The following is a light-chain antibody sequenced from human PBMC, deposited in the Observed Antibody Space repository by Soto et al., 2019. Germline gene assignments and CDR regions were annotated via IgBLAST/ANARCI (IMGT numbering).Light chain of an antibody. CDR3: QQYSSYWT. CDR1: QSISSW. J-gene: IGKJ1*01. Sequence: DIQMTQSPSTLSASVGDRVTITCRASQSISSWLAWYQQKPGKAPKLLIYKASSLESGAPSRFSGSGSGTGFTLTISSLQPDDSATYYCQQYSSYWTFGQGTKVDIK. V-gene: IGKV1-5*03. CDR2: KAS.